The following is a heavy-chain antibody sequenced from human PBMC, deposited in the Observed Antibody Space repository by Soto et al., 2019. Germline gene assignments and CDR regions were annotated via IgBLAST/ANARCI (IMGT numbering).Heavy chain of an antibody. Sequence: VASVKVSCKASGYTFTGYYMHWVRQAPGQGLEWMGWINPNSGGTNYAQKFQGWVTMTRDTSISTAYMELSRLRSDDTAVYYCARGTGDYGDSYFDYWGQGTLVTVSS. CDR3: ARGTGDYGDSYFDY. CDR1: GYTFTGYY. D-gene: IGHD4-17*01. J-gene: IGHJ4*02. V-gene: IGHV1-2*04. CDR2: INPNSGGT.